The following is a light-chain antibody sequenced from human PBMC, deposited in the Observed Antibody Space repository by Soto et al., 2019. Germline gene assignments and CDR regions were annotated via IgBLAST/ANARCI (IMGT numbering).Light chain of an antibody. CDR1: RSDIGGYNY. Sequence: QSALTQPPSASGSLGQSVTISCTGTRSDIGGYNYVSWYLQYPGKAPKLMIYEGSKRPSGVSNRFSGSKSGNTASLTISGLQAEDEADYYCCSYAGSRTFVFGGGTKLTVL. J-gene: IGLJ2*01. V-gene: IGLV2-23*03. CDR2: EGS. CDR3: CSYAGSRTFV.